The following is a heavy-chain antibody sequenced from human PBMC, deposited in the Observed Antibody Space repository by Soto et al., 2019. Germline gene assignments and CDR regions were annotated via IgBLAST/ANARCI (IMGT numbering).Heavy chain of an antibody. J-gene: IGHJ4*02. V-gene: IGHV3-53*02. Sequence: EVQLVETGGGLIQPGGSLRLSCAASGFTVSGNYMSWVRQAPGKGLEWVSVIYNGGGTYYADSVKRPFTISRNNSKNTLYLQMNSLRAEDTAVYYCASTRGSSYDYWGQGTLVTVSS. CDR2: IYNGGGT. D-gene: IGHD6-6*01. CDR1: GFTVSGNY. CDR3: ASTRGSSYDY.